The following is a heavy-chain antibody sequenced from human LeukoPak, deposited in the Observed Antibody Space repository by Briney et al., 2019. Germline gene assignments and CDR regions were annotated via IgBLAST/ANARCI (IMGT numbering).Heavy chain of an antibody. CDR1: GFTFSSYG. D-gene: IGHD6-13*01. Sequence: GGSLRLSCAASGFTFSSYGMHWVRQAPGKGLEWVAVIWYDGSEKYYADSVKGRFAISRDNSRNTLYLQMNSLRAEDTAVYYCATSPYRGGTSWTEFDYWGQGTLVTVSS. V-gene: IGHV3-33*01. CDR3: ATSPYRGGTSWTEFDY. CDR2: IWYDGSEK. J-gene: IGHJ4*02.